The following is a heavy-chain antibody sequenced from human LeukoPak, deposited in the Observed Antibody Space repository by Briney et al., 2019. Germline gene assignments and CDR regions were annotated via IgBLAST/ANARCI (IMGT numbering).Heavy chain of an antibody. CDR1: GFTFSSYA. V-gene: IGHV3-23*01. CDR3: AKQIAAAGTVLDDY. J-gene: IGHJ4*02. D-gene: IGHD6-13*01. CDR2: ISGSGGST. Sequence: GGSLRLSCAASGFTFSSYAMSWVRQAPGKGLVWVAAISGSGGSTYYADSVKGRFTISRDNSKNTLYLQMNSLRAEDTAVYYCAKQIAAAGTVLDDYWGQGTLVIVSS.